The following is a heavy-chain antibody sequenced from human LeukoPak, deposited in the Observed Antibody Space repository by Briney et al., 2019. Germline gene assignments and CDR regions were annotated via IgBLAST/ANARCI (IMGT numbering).Heavy chain of an antibody. J-gene: IGHJ4*02. CDR2: VYYSGST. CDR3: ARSMAGYTYYFDY. Sequence: PSETLSLTCAVYGGSLSDYYWSWIRQPPGKGLEWIGHVYYSGSTNYNPSLKSRVTILVDTSKNQFSLKLSSVSAADTAVYYCARSMAGYTYYFDYWGQGTLVTVSS. D-gene: IGHD6-19*01. CDR1: GGSLSDYY. V-gene: IGHV4-59*01.